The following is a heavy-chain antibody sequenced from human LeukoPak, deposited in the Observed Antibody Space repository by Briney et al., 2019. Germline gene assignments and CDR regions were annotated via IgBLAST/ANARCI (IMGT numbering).Heavy chain of an antibody. CDR2: IKEDGSDK. Sequence: PGGSLRLACAASGFTFSSYWMSWVRQAPGKGLKWVANIKEDGSDKYYVDSVKGRFTISRDNAKNSLYLQMNSLRAEDTAVYYCARELAAAGDYSDYWGQGTLVTVSS. D-gene: IGHD6-13*01. J-gene: IGHJ4*02. CDR3: ARELAAAGDYSDY. V-gene: IGHV3-7*01. CDR1: GFTFSSYW.